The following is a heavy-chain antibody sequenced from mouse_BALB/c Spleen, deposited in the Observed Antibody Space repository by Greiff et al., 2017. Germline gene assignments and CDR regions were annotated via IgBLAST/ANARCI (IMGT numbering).Heavy chain of an antibody. CDR2: INPNNGGT. J-gene: IGHJ4*01. Sequence: EVQLKESGPELVKPGASVKISCKTSGYTFTEYTMHWVKQSHGKSLEWIGGINPNNGGTSYNQKFKGKATLTVDKSSSTAYMELRSLTSEDSAVYYCATKIDGYYDAMDYWGQGTSVTVSS. CDR1: GYTFTEYT. V-gene: IGHV1-18*01. D-gene: IGHD2-3*01. CDR3: ATKIDGYYDAMDY.